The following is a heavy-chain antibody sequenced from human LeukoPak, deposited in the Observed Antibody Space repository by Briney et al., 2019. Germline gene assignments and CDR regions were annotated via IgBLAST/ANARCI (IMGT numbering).Heavy chain of an antibody. V-gene: IGHV1-46*01. CDR3: ARGQRSPRRCPTKERYCSSGLWFDP. CDR1: GYTFTSYY. Sequence: ASVKVSCKASGYTFTSYYMHWVRQAPGQGLEWMGIINPSGGSTSYAQKFQGRVTMTRDTSTSTVYMELSSLRSEDTAVYYCARGQRSPRRCPTKERYCSSGLWFDPWGQGTLVTVSS. D-gene: IGHD2-15*01. J-gene: IGHJ5*02. CDR2: INPSGGST.